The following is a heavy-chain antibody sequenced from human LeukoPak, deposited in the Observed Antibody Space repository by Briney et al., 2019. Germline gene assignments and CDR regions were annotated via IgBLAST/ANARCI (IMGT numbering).Heavy chain of an antibody. CDR2: ISSSGGST. CDR1: GFTVSSNY. Sequence: PGGSLRLSCAASGFTVSSNYMTWVRQAPGKGLEWVSGISSSGGSTYYADSVKGRFSISRDSSKNTLYLQMNSLRAEDTAVYYCAKGGSDIVVNHGFDYWGQGTLVTVSS. J-gene: IGHJ4*02. D-gene: IGHD2-15*01. CDR3: AKGGSDIVVNHGFDY. V-gene: IGHV3-23*01.